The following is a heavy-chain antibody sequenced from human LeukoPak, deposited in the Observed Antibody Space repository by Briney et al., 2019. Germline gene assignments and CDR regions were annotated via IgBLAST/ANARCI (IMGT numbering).Heavy chain of an antibody. CDR3: ARFTPGGYSSSWYRGNNWFDP. Sequence: PSETLSLTCTVSGYSISSGYYWGWIRQPPGKGLEWIGSIYHSGSTYYNPSLKSRVTISVDTSKNQFSLKLSSVTAADTAVYYCARFTPGGYSSSWYRGNNWFDPWGQGTLVTVSS. CDR1: GYSISSGYY. CDR2: IYHSGST. D-gene: IGHD6-13*01. V-gene: IGHV4-38-2*02. J-gene: IGHJ5*02.